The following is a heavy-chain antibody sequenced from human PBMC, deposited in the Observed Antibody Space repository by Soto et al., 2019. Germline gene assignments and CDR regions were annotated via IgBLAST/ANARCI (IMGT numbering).Heavy chain of an antibody. J-gene: IGHJ4*02. V-gene: IGHV3-23*01. CDR1: GFTFRSYA. CDR3: AKDRSSTSCYAFDY. Sequence: GGSLRLSCAASGFTFRSYAMSWVRQAPGKGLEWVSAIGGSSGSTDYADSVKGRFTISRDNSKNTLFLQMNSLRAEDTAVYYCAKDRSSTSCYAFDYWGQGTLVNVSS. CDR2: IGGSSGST. D-gene: IGHD2-2*01.